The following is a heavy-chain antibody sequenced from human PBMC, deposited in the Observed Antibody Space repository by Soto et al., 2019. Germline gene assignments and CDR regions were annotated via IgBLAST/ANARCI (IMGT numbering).Heavy chain of an antibody. J-gene: IGHJ6*03. CDR3: AKTVVAARYYYYYYMDV. CDR1: GGSISSSSYY. V-gene: IGHV4-39*01. Sequence: SETLSLTCTVSGGSISSSSYYWGWIRQPPGKGLEWIGSIYYSGSTYYNPSLKSRVTISVDTSKNQFSLKLSSVTAADTAVYYCAKTVVAARYYYYYYMDVWGKGTTVTVS. D-gene: IGHD2-15*01. CDR2: IYYSGST.